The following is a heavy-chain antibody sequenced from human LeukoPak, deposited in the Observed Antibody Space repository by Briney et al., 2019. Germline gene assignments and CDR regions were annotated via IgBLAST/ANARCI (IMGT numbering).Heavy chain of an antibody. CDR3: ARDSGYSSSLYWFDP. Sequence: ASVKVSCKASGYTFTSYGINWVRQATGQGLEWMGWMNPNSGNTGYAQKFQGRVTITRNTSISTAYMELSSLRSDDTAVYYCARDSGYSSSLYWFDPWGQGTLVTVSS. CDR2: MNPNSGNT. V-gene: IGHV1-8*03. CDR1: GYTFTSYG. J-gene: IGHJ5*02. D-gene: IGHD6-13*01.